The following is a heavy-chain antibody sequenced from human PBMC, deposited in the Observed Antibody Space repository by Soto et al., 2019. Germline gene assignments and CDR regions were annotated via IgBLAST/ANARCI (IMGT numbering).Heavy chain of an antibody. Sequence: ASVKVSCKASGYSFTNYGISWVRQAPGQGLEWMGWISGHNGNTNYAQKLQSRVTMTTDTSTSTAYMELRSLRSDETAVYYCERAYYGLWSPRSPFFYWGQGTLXTVSS. V-gene: IGHV1-18*01. CDR3: ERAYYGLWSPRSPFFY. J-gene: IGHJ4*02. D-gene: IGHD3-10*01. CDR1: GYSFTNYG. CDR2: ISGHNGNT.